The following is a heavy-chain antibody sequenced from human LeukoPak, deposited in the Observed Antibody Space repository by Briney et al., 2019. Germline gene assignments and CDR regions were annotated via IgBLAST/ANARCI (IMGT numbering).Heavy chain of an antibody. CDR1: GFTFSSYG. Sequence: GGSLRLSCAASGFTFSSYGMHWVRQAPGKGLEWVAFIRYDENNKYYADSVRGRFTISRDNSKNTLYLQMNSLRAEDTAVYYCAKTPGAFDIWGQGTMVTVSS. V-gene: IGHV3-30*02. CDR3: AKTPGAFDI. J-gene: IGHJ3*02. CDR2: IRYDENNK.